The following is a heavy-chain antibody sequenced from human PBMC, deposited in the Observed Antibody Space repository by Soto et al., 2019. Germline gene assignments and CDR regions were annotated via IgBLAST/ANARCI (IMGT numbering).Heavy chain of an antibody. CDR1: GFSFNFYA. CDR3: VRDSGANYGTFWYFDL. J-gene: IGHJ2*01. Sequence: QVQLVESGGGVVQPGRSLRISCAATGFSFNFYAMYWVRQAPGKGLEWMAMISNDGSSENYADSVRGRFIISRDNSKKTLLLQMNSLRPEDTATYYCVRDSGANYGTFWYFDLWGRGTLVTVSS. CDR2: ISNDGSSE. V-gene: IGHV3-30-3*01. D-gene: IGHD5-18*01.